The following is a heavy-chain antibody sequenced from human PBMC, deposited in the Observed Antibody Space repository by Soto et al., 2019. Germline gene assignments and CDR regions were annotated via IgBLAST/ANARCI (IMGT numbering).Heavy chain of an antibody. CDR2: ISGSGGST. J-gene: IGHJ1*01. CDR1: GFTFSSYA. CDR3: AKSGGRVAANKAEYCRQ. V-gene: IGHV3-23*01. D-gene: IGHD3-16*01. Sequence: EVQLLESGGGLVQPGGSLRLSCAASGFTFSSYAMSWVRQAPGKGLEWVSAISGSGGSTYYADFVKGRFTISRDNSKNPLYLQMSSLGAEYTDVYYWAKSGGRVAANKAEYCRQWGQGSLVTVGS.